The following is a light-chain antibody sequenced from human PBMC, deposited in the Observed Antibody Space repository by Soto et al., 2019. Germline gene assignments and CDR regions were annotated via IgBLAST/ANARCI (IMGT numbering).Light chain of an antibody. J-gene: IGKJ1*01. CDR3: KQYDTSPT. CDR2: DAS. V-gene: IGKV3-20*01. CDR1: HSLSSKS. Sequence: EIVLTQSPGTLSLSPGERATLSCRASHSLSSKSLVWYPQKSGQAPSVLIYDASSRATGIPDRFSGSGSGTDFTLAISRLEPEEFAVYFCKQYDTSPTFGQGTKVEIK.